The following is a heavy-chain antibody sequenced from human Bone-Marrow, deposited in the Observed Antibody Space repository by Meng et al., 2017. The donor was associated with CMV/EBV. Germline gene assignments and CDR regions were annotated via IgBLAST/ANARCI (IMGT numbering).Heavy chain of an antibody. J-gene: IGHJ6*02. D-gene: IGHD3-3*01. Sequence: GGSLRLSCAASGFTFSSYGMHWVRQAPGKGLEWVSSISSSSSYINYASSVKGRFTISRDNAKNSMYLQMNSLRAEDTAVYYCARAPSGVDTIFGVVTVYYYYYGMDVWGQGTTVTVSS. CDR1: GFTFSSYG. V-gene: IGHV3-21*01. CDR3: ARAPSGVDTIFGVVTVYYYYYGMDV. CDR2: ISSSSSYI.